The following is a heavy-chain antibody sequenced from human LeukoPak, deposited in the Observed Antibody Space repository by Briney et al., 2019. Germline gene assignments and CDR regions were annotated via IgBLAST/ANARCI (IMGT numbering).Heavy chain of an antibody. CDR1: GFTFSSYG. J-gene: IGHJ4*02. D-gene: IGHD3-10*01. V-gene: IGHV3-30*02. CDR2: IRYDGSNK. CDR3: AKDRDWFGELKFPFDY. Sequence: PGGSLRLSCAASGFTFSSYGMHWVRQARGKELEWVAFIRYDGSNKYYGDSVKGRFTISRDNSKNTLYVQMNSLRAEDTAVYYCAKDRDWFGELKFPFDYWGQGTRVTVSS.